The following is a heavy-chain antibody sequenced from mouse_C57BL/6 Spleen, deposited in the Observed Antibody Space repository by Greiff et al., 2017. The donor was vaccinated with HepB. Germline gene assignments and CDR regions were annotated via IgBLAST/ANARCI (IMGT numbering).Heavy chain of an antibody. CDR1: GYSFTSYY. CDR3: ARRRNYKHYFDY. CDR2: IYPGSGNT. Sequence: VQLQQSGPELVKPGASVKISCKASGYSFTSYYIHWVKQRPGQGLEWIGWIYPGSGNTKYNEKFKGKATLTADTSSSTAYMQLSSLTSEDSAVYYCARRRNYKHYFDYWGQGTTLTVSS. D-gene: IGHD2-1*01. J-gene: IGHJ2*01. V-gene: IGHV1-66*01.